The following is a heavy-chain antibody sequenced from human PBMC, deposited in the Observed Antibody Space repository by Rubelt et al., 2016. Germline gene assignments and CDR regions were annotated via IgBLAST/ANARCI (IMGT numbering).Heavy chain of an antibody. CDR2: IWSDGSKK. CDR3: ARDLLSSTSNSVWYFDL. V-gene: IGHV3-33*01. D-gene: IGHD2-2*01. Sequence: YRMHWVRQAPGKGLEWLAFIWSDGSKKYYTDSVKGRFTISRDNSRSTLYLQMNSLRAEDTAVYYCARDLLSSTSNSVWYFDLWGRGTLVTVSS. CDR1: YR. J-gene: IGHJ2*01.